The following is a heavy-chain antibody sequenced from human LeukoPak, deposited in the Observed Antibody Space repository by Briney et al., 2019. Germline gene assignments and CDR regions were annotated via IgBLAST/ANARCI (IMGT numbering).Heavy chain of an antibody. V-gene: IGHV3-48*01. D-gene: IGHD3-22*01. CDR1: GFTFSSYS. Sequence: GGSLRLSCAASGFTFSSYSMNWVRQAPGKGLEWVSYISSRSSTIYYADSVKGRFTISRDNAKNSLYLQMNSLRAEDTAVYYCARDRDSSGYYYGDYWGQGTLVTVSS. J-gene: IGHJ4*02. CDR3: ARDRDSSGYYYGDY. CDR2: ISSRSSTI.